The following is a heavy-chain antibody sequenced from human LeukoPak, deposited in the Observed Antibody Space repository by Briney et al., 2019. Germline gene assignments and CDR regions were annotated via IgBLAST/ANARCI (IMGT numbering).Heavy chain of an antibody. Sequence: ASVKVSCKASGYTFTGYYMHWVRQAPGQGLEWMGWINPNSGGTNYAQKFQGRVTMTRDTSISTAYMELSRLRSDDTAVYYYARDYCSGGSCSVFDYWGQGTLVTVSS. CDR1: GYTFTGYY. V-gene: IGHV1-2*02. J-gene: IGHJ4*02. CDR3: ARDYCSGGSCSVFDY. D-gene: IGHD2-15*01. CDR2: INPNSGGT.